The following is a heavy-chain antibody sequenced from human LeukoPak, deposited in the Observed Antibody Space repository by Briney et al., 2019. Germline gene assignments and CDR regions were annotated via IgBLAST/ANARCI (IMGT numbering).Heavy chain of an antibody. CDR3: ARLDYDRKPINY. J-gene: IGHJ4*02. Sequence: ASVKVSCKASGYTFTTYYIHWVRQAPGQGLEWVGWISAYNGNTNYAQKLQGRVTMTTDTSTSTAYMELRSLRSDDTAVYYCARLDYDRKPINYWGQGTLVTVSS. CDR2: ISAYNGNT. V-gene: IGHV1-18*04. CDR1: GYTFTTYY. D-gene: IGHD3-16*01.